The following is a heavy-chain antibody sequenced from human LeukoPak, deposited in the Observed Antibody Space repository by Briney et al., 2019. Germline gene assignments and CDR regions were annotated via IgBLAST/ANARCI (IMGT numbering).Heavy chain of an antibody. J-gene: IGHJ6*02. Sequence: GGSLRLSCAASGFTFSSYGMHWVRQAPGKGLEWVAVIWYDGSNKYYADSVKGRFTISRDNSKNTLYLQMNSLRAEDTAVYYCARVYSYGPLDYYYGMDVWGQGTTVTVSS. CDR3: ARVYSYGPLDYYYGMDV. CDR2: IWYDGSNK. CDR1: GFTFSSYG. D-gene: IGHD5-18*01. V-gene: IGHV3-33*01.